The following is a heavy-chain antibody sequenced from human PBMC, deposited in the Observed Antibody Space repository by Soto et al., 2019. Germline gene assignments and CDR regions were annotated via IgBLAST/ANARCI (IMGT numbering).Heavy chain of an antibody. V-gene: IGHV1-18*01. D-gene: IGHD4-17*01. CDR3: ASTTVTASYYYMDV. J-gene: IGHJ6*03. CDR2: ISTYNGNT. CDR1: RYTFTHYG. Sequence: GSSMKVSCQASRYTFTHYGFPWVRQPSGQGLEWIGRISTYNGNTKYAQKVQGRLTMTTYTCTSTANMELTSLRSDDTAVYYCASTTVTASYYYMDVWHKGTTVTVCS.